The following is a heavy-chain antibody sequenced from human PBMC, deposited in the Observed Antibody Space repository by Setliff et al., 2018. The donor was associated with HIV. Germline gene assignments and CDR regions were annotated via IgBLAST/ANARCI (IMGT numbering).Heavy chain of an antibody. CDR3: AKEGRGDPAMATTRIDY. CDR1: GGSITNDNNY. V-gene: IGHV4-39*02. D-gene: IGHD1-1*01. Sequence: SETLSLTCSVSGGSITNDNNYWGWIRQSPGKGLEWIGNIFYTGFTHYNPSLTSRVTMSVNTSTNQFSLKLKSVTDSDTAIYYCAKEGRGDPAMATTRIDYWGQGKLVTVSS. J-gene: IGHJ4*02. CDR2: IFYTGFT.